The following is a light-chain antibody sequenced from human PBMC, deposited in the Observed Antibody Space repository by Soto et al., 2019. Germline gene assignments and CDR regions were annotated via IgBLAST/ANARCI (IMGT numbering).Light chain of an antibody. CDR2: DAS. Sequence: EIVLTQSPGTLSLSPGERATLSCRASQSVSSSYLAWYQQKPGQAPRLLLYDASSRATGIPDRFSGSGSGTAFTLAISRLEPEDFAVYYCQQSGSSPPKYTFGQGNKLEIK. J-gene: IGKJ2*01. CDR3: QQSGSSPPKYT. V-gene: IGKV3-20*01. CDR1: QSVSSSY.